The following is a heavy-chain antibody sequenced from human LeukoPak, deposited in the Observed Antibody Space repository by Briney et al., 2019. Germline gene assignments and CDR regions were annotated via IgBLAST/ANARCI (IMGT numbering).Heavy chain of an antibody. Sequence: PSQTLSLTCTVSGGSISSGNYYWSWIPQPAGKGLEWIGHIYTGGSTNYNPSLKSRVTISVDTSKNQFSLNLSSMTAADTAVYYCARDSLYNFWSGYYHTTYYFDYWGQGTLVTVSS. CDR3: ARDSLYNFWSGYYHTTYYFDY. V-gene: IGHV4-61*09. D-gene: IGHD3-3*01. CDR1: GGSISSGNYY. CDR2: IYTGGST. J-gene: IGHJ4*02.